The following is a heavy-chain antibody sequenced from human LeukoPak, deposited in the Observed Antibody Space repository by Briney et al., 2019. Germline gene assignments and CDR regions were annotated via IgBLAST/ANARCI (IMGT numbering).Heavy chain of an antibody. CDR1: GYSFTTYW. CDR2: IYSGVSDT. CDR3: ARLDGYSYGSPDY. J-gene: IGHJ4*02. V-gene: IGHV5-51*01. Sequence: VESLKISCQASGYSFTTYWIGWVRQMPGKGLEWVGIIYSGVSDTRYSPSFQGQVTISADKSISTAYLQWSSLKASDTAMYYCARLDGYSYGSPDYWGQGTLVTVSS. D-gene: IGHD5-18*01.